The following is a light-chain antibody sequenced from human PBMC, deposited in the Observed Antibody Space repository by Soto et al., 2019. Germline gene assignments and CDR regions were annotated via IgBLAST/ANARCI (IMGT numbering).Light chain of an antibody. V-gene: IGLV2-8*01. J-gene: IGLJ3*02. Sequence: QSVLTQPPSASGCPGRSVTISCTGTSSDVGGYDYVSWFQQHPGKAPKPLIYEVTKRPSGVPDRFSASKSGNTASLTVSGLQAEDEADYYCSSFVAGNNYWVFGGGT. CDR1: SSDVGGYDY. CDR3: SSFVAGNNYWV. CDR2: EVT.